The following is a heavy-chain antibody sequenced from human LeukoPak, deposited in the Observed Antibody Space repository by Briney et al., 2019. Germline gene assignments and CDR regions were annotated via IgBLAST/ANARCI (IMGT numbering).Heavy chain of an antibody. CDR2: INHSGST. J-gene: IGHJ5*02. CDR3: ARVGVVPAAIPSSVDP. V-gene: IGHV4-34*01. Sequence: SETLSLTCAVYGGSFSGYYWSWLRQPPGKGLEWIGEINHSGSTNYNPSLKSRVTISVYTSKNQFSLKLSSVTAADTAVYYCARVGVVPAAIPSSVDPWGQGTLVTVSS. CDR1: GGSFSGYY. D-gene: IGHD2-2*02.